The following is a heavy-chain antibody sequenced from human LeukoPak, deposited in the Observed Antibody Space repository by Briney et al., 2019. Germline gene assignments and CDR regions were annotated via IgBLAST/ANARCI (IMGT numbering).Heavy chain of an antibody. CDR3: ARDLSLGRIAAALFDY. D-gene: IGHD6-13*01. Sequence: SQTLSLTCAISGDSVSSNSAAWNWIRQPPSRGLECLGRTYYRSKWYNDYAVSVKSRITINPDTSKNQFSLQLNSVTPEDTAVYYCARDLSLGRIAAALFDYWGQGTLVTVSS. CDR2: TYYRSKWYN. CDR1: GDSVSSNSAA. V-gene: IGHV6-1*01. J-gene: IGHJ4*02.